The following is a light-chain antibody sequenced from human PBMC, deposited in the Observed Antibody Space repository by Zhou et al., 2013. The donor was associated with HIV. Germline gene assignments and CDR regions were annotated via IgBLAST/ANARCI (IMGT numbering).Light chain of an antibody. CDR1: QSVNSY. CDR2: DAS. J-gene: IGKJ5*01. V-gene: IGKV3-11*01. Sequence: EIVLTQSPATLSLSPGERATLSCRASQSVNSYLAWYQQKPGQAPRLLIHDASNRATAIPARFSGSGSGTDYTLTISSLEPEDFAVYYCQQRNAWPITFDQGTRLEIK. CDR3: QQRNAWPIT.